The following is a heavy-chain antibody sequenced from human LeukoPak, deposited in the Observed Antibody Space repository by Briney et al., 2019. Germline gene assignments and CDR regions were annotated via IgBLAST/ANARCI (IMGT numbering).Heavy chain of an antibody. D-gene: IGHD2-2*01. CDR1: GFTFSSYS. V-gene: IGHV3-21*01. CDR2: ISSSSSYI. Sequence: PGGSLRLSCAASGFTFSSYSMNWVRQAPGKGLEWVSSISSSSSYIYYADSVKGRFTISRDNAKNSPYLQMNSLRAEDTAVYCCARDPRTPERCSSTSCYEDYWGQGTLVTVSS. J-gene: IGHJ4*02. CDR3: ARDPRTPERCSSTSCYEDY.